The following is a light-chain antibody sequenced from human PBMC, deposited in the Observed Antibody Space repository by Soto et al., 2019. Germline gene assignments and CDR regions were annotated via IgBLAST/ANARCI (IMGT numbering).Light chain of an antibody. V-gene: IGKV1-9*01. J-gene: IGKJ2*01. CDR1: QGISSY. CDR2: AAS. Sequence: DIQLTQSPSFLSASVGDGVTITCRASQGISSYLAWYQQKPGKAPKLLIYAASTLQSGVPSRFSGSGSGTEFTLTISSLQPEDFATYYCQQLNSYPRYTFGQGTKVDIK. CDR3: QQLNSYPRYT.